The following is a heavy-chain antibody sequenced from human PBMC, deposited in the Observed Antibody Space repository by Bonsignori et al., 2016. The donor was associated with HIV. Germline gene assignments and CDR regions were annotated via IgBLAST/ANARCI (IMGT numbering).Heavy chain of an antibody. J-gene: IGHJ4*02. D-gene: IGHD4/OR15-4a*01. Sequence: WIRQPPGKGLEWVSVISGSGDSAYYEDSVKGRFTVSRDNSRNTVYLQMNSLRAEDTAIYYCAKGGMTIGGRTIGANWGQGIQVTVSS. V-gene: IGHV3-23*01. CDR3: AKGGMTIGGRTIGAN. CDR2: ISGSGDSA.